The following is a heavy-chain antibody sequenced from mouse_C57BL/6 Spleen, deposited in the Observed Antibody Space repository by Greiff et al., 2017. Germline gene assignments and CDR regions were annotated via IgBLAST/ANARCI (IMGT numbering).Heavy chain of an antibody. D-gene: IGHD1-1*01. J-gene: IGHJ1*03. CDR1: GFTFSDAW. V-gene: IGHV6-6*01. Sequence: EVKLQESGGGLVQPGGSMKLSCAASGFTFSDAWMDWVRQSPEMGLEWVAEIRNKANNHATYYAESVKGRFTISRDDSKSSVYQQMNSLRAEDTGMYYCTRGPHYYGSSYGYFDVWGTGTTVTVSS. CDR2: IRNKANNHAT. CDR3: TRGPHYYGSSYGYFDV.